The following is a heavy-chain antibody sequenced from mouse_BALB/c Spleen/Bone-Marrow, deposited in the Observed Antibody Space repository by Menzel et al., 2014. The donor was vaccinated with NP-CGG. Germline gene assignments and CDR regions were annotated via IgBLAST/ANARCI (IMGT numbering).Heavy chain of an antibody. Sequence: VQLKQSGAELVKPGASVKLSCTASGFNIKDTYMHWVKQRPEQGLEWIGRIDPANGNTKYDPKFQGKATITADTSSNTAYLQLSSLTSEDTAVYYCARYDYGVYFDYWGQGTTLTGSS. CDR3: ARYDYGVYFDY. CDR2: IDPANGNT. CDR1: GFNIKDTY. V-gene: IGHV14-3*02. D-gene: IGHD2-4*01. J-gene: IGHJ2*01.